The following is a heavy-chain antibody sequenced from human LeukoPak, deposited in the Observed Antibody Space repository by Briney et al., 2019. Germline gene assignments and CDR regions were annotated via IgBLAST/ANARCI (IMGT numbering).Heavy chain of an antibody. CDR3: ARWYAYSSSSGGAFDI. Sequence: ASVKVSCKASGYTFTSYDINWVRQATGQGLKWMGWMNPNSGNTGYAQKFQGRVTITRNTSISTAYMELSSLRSEDTAVYYCARWYAYSSSSGGAFDIWGQGTMVTASS. V-gene: IGHV1-8*03. J-gene: IGHJ3*02. D-gene: IGHD6-6*01. CDR2: MNPNSGNT. CDR1: GYTFTSYD.